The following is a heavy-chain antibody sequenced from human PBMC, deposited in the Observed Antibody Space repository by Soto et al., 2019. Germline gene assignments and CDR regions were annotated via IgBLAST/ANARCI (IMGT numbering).Heavy chain of an antibody. CDR2: ISYDGSNK. CDR3: AKELTGGGWYDRVGYYYYGMDV. J-gene: IGHJ6*02. Sequence: QVQLVESGGGVVQPGRSLRLSCAASGFTFSSYGMHWVRQAPGKGLEWVAVISYDGSNKYYADSVKGRFTISRDNSKNTLYLQMNSLRAEDTAVYYCAKELTGGGWYDRVGYYYYGMDVGGQGTTVTVSS. V-gene: IGHV3-30*18. CDR1: GFTFSSYG. D-gene: IGHD6-19*01.